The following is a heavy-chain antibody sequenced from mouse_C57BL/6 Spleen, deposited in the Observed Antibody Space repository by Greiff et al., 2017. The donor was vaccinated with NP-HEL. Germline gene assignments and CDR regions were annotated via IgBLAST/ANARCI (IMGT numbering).Heavy chain of an antibody. CDR3: ARRDDYDEGWFAY. CDR2: IYPGSGST. J-gene: IGHJ3*01. V-gene: IGHV1-55*01. D-gene: IGHD2-4*01. Sequence: QVHVKQPGAELVKPGASVKMSCKASGYTFTSYWITWVKQRPGQGLEWIRDIYPGSGSTNYNEKFKSKATLTVDTSSSTAYMQLSSLTSEDSAVYYCARRDDYDEGWFAYWGQGTLVTVSA. CDR1: GYTFTSYW.